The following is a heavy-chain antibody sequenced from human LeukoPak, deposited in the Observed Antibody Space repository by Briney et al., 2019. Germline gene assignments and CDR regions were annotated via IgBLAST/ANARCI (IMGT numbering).Heavy chain of an antibody. CDR2: ISSSGSYI. J-gene: IGHJ4*02. D-gene: IGHD6-13*01. CDR1: AFTFSSYS. V-gene: IGHV3-21*01. CDR3: AKDLSWAPDY. Sequence: GGSLRLSCAASAFTFSSYSMNWVRQAPGKGLEWVSSISSSGSYIYYADSVKGRFTISRDNAKNSLYLQMNSLRAEDTAVYYCAKDLSWAPDYWGQGTLVTVSS.